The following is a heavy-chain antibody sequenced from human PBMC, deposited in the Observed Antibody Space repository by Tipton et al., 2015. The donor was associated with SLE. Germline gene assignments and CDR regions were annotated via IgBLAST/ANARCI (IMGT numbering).Heavy chain of an antibody. CDR1: GFTFNNYG. V-gene: IGHV3-30*03. CDR2: VSFDGRNQ. J-gene: IGHJ4*02. CDR3: ASVACTYGYYFDY. Sequence: VQLVQSGGGVVQPGGSLRLSCAASGFTFNNYGMHWVRQAPGKGLEWVAVVSFDGRNQHYTDSVKGRFSISRDNYKHTVTLQMSSLRHEDTAVYYCASVACTYGYYFDYWGQGTLVTVSS. D-gene: IGHD3-10*01.